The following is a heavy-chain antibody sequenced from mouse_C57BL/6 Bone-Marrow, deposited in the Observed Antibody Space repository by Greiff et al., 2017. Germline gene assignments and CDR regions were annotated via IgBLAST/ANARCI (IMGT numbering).Heavy chain of an antibody. CDR1: GYTFTSYW. CDR2: IYTGSGCT. CDR3: ARIYYEPFDY. Sequence: QVQLLQSGADLVKPGASVKMSCKASGYTFTSYWITWVKQRPGQGLEWIGDIYTGSGCTNYNEKFKCKVTLTVDKTYSTAYMQLSSLTSEDSAVYYCARIYYEPFDYWGRGTTLTVSS. J-gene: IGHJ2*01. D-gene: IGHD2-4*01. V-gene: IGHV1-55*01.